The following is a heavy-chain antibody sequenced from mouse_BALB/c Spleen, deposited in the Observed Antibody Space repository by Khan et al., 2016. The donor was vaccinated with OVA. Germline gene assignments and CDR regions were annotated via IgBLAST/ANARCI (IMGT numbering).Heavy chain of an antibody. CDR2: ISSGGRYT. D-gene: IGHD1-1*01. J-gene: IGHJ2*01. CDR1: GFTFSNYG. CDR3: ARTPGYYGSNYFDY. Sequence: EVELVESGGGLVKPGGSLKFSCAASGFTFSNYGMSWVRQTPEKRLEWVATISSGGRYTYYPDSVKGRFTIYRDNANNTLSLKMSSLRSEDTAMYYCARTPGYYGSNYFDYWGQGTTLTVSS. V-gene: IGHV5-9-3*01.